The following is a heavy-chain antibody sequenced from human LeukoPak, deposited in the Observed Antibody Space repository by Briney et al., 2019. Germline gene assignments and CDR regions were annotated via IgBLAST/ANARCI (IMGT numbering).Heavy chain of an antibody. V-gene: IGHV4-34*01. D-gene: IGHD6-19*01. CDR3: ARGQVAVAGTSYYYMDV. J-gene: IGHJ6*03. CDR2: INHSGST. CDR1: GGSFSGYY. Sequence: PSETLSLTCAVYGGSFSGYYWSWIRQPPGKGLEWIGEINHSGSTNYNPSLKSRVTISVDTSKNQFSLKLSSATAADTAVYYCARGQVAVAGTSYYYMDVWGKGTTVTVSS.